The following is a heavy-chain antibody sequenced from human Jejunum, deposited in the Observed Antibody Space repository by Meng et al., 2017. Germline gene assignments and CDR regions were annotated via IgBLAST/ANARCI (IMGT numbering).Heavy chain of an antibody. Sequence: QVHLQESGPGLVKLSGTLSLTCAVSGGSISNNNWWSWVRQPPGKGLEWIGEISHTGRINYNPSLKSRVTMSLDKSKNQFSLDLTSVTGADTAVYYCARDLLDPNIAATGWFDPWGQGTLVTVSS. CDR1: GGSISNNNW. CDR2: ISHTGRI. D-gene: IGHD2/OR15-2a*01. CDR3: ARDLLDPNIAATGWFDP. V-gene: IGHV4-4*02. J-gene: IGHJ5*02.